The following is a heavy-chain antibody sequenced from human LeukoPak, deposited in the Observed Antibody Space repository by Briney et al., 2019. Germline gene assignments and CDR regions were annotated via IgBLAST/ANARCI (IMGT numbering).Heavy chain of an antibody. CDR3: ARMSGYCSGDSCYGNSWFDP. CDR1: GGTFSSYA. D-gene: IGHD2-15*01. V-gene: IGHV1-69*01. Sequence: ASVKVSCKASGGTFSSYAITWVRQAPGQGLEWMGGIIPIFGTANYAQKFQGRVTITADESTSTAYMELSRLTSEDTAVYYCARMSGYCSGDSCYGNSWFDPWGQGTLVTVSS. J-gene: IGHJ5*02. CDR2: IIPIFGTA.